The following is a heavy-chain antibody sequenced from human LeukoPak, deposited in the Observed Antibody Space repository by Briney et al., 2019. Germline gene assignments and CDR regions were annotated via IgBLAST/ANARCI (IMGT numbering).Heavy chain of an antibody. V-gene: IGHV1-46*01. D-gene: IGHD6-6*01. CDR1: GYTFTSYL. Sequence: ASVKVSCKASGYTFTSYLMHWMRQAPGQGLEWMGMINPSGGSTTYAQKFQGRVTMTRDTSTSTVYMELSSLRSEDTAMYYCARESSTSSLVYYYGMDVWGQGTTVTVSS. J-gene: IGHJ6*02. CDR3: ARESSTSSLVYYYGMDV. CDR2: INPSGGST.